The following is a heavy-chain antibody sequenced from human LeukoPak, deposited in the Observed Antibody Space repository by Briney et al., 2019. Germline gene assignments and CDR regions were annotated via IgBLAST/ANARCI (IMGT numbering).Heavy chain of an antibody. Sequence: PGRSLRLSCAASGFTFSSYGMHWVRQAPGKGLEWVAVISYDGSNKYYADSVKGRFTISRDNAKNSLYLQMNSLRAEDTAVYYCARALNDYGDYVFDYWGQGTLVTVSS. CDR2: ISYDGSNK. D-gene: IGHD4-17*01. V-gene: IGHV3-30*03. CDR1: GFTFSSYG. J-gene: IGHJ4*02. CDR3: ARALNDYGDYVFDY.